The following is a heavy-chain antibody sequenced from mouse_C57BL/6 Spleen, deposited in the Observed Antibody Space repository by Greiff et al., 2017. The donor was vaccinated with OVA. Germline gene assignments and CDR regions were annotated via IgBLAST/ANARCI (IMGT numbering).Heavy chain of an antibody. Sequence: EVKLMESGPELVKPGASVKIPCKASGYTFTDYNMDWVKQSHGKSLEWIGDINPNNGGTIYNQKFKGKATLTVDKSSSTAYMELRSLTSEDTAVYYCARGRNGNYEYWGQGTTLTVSS. D-gene: IGHD2-1*01. CDR2: INPNNGGT. CDR3: ARGRNGNYEY. J-gene: IGHJ2*01. CDR1: GYTFTDYN. V-gene: IGHV1-18*01.